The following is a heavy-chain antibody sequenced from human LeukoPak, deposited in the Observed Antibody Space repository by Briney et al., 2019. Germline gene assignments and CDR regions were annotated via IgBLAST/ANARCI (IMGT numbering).Heavy chain of an antibody. D-gene: IGHD2-8*01. CDR2: INWNSDTI. V-gene: IGHV3-9*01. CDR1: GFTFHDSA. Sequence: GRSLRLSCAASGFTFHDSAMHWVRQTPGKGLEWVSSINWNSDTIDYVDSVKGRFTTSRDNVKNSLYLQMNSLRTEDTALYYCAKEGSVCTNGICRYFDQWGRGTLVTVSS. J-gene: IGHJ4*02. CDR3: AKEGSVCTNGICRYFDQ.